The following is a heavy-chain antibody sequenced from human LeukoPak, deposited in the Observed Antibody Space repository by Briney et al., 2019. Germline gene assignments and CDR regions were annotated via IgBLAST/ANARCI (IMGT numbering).Heavy chain of an antibody. CDR3: AKDRQYSSSWIDY. CDR1: GFTFDDYA. D-gene: IGHD6-13*01. CDR2: ISWNSGSI. V-gene: IGHV3-9*01. Sequence: PGRSLRLSCAASGFTFDDYAMHWVRQAPGKGLEWVSGISWNSGSIDYADSVKGRFTISGDNAKNSLYLQMNSLRAEDTALYYCAKDRQYSSSWIDYWGQGTLVTVSS. J-gene: IGHJ4*02.